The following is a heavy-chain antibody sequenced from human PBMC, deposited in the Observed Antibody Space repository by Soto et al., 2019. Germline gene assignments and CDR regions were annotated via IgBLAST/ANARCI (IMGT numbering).Heavy chain of an antibody. CDR1: GFSLSTSGVG. CDR2: IYWDDYK. V-gene: IGHV2-5*02. Sequence: QITLKESGPALVKPTQTLTLTRTFSGFSLSTSGVGVGWIRQPPGEALEWLALIYWDDYKHFSPSLESRLTITQDTSKNQVVLTMTNMDPVDTATYYCVHKGGGDRILDYWGQGTLVTVSS. J-gene: IGHJ4*02. D-gene: IGHD3-16*01. CDR3: VHKGGGDRILDY.